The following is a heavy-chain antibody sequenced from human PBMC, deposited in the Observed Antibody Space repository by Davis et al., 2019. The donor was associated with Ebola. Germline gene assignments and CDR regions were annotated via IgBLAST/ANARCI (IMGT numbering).Heavy chain of an antibody. Sequence: SVKVSCKASGNTISTYTIDWVRQAPGQGLEWMGGIIPLFGTTNYAQKFRGRVMITADKSTRIAYMELNSLTSEDTAVYYCARGPSVATVHYFDYWGQGTLVTVSS. CDR3: ARGPSVATVHYFDY. J-gene: IGHJ4*02. V-gene: IGHV1-69*06. CDR1: GNTISTYT. CDR2: IIPLFGTT. D-gene: IGHD5-12*01.